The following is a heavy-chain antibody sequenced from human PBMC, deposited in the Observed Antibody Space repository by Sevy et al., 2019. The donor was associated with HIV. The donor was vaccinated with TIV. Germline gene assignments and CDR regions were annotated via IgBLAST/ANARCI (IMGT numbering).Heavy chain of an antibody. CDR3: ARQGGIVDRAFDY. CDR1: GVSMSSSSYD. J-gene: IGHJ4*02. D-gene: IGHD2-21*01. Sequence: SETLSLTCTVSGVSMSSSSYDWGWVRQPPGTGLAWIGTMYHSGRSYYNPSLKSRVTIYVDTSKNQFSLKLSSVTAADTAVYYCARQGGIVDRAFDYWGQGTLVTVSS. V-gene: IGHV4-39*01. CDR2: MYHSGRS.